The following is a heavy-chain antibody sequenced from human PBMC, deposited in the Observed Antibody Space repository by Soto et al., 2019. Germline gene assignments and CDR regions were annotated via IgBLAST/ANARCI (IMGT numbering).Heavy chain of an antibody. CDR1: GFTFSSYA. D-gene: IGHD2-2*01. V-gene: IGHV3-23*01. CDR3: AKFLSHCSSTSCYFFRDAFDI. CDR2: ISGSGGST. Sequence: GGSLRLSCAASGFTFSSYAMSWVRQAPGKGLEWVSAISGSGGSTYYADSVKGRFTISRDNSKNTLYLQMNSLRAEDTAVYYCAKFLSHCSSTSCYFFRDAFDIWGQGTMVTVSS. J-gene: IGHJ3*02.